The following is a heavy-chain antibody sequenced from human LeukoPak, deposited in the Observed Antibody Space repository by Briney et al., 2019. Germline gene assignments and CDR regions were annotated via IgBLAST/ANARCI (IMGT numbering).Heavy chain of an antibody. CDR1: GGSISSSSYY. D-gene: IGHD3-10*01. CDR2: IYYSGST. CDR3: ARDFKYYYGSGSSFDY. J-gene: IGHJ4*02. Sequence: PSETLSLTCTVSGGSISSSSYYWGWIRQPPGKGLEWIGSIYYSGSTYYNPSLKSRVTISVDTSKNQFSLKLSSVTAADTAVYYCARDFKYYYGSGSSFDYWGQGTLVTVSS. V-gene: IGHV4-39*07.